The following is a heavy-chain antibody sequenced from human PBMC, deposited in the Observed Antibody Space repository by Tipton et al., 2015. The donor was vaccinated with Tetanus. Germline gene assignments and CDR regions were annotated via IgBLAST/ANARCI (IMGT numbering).Heavy chain of an antibody. Sequence: GLVKPSETLSLICTVSGGSVSSGSYYWSWIRQPPGKGLEWIGYIYYSGSTNYNPSLKSRVIISVDTSKNQFSLKLNSVTAADTAVYYCARHKDYYFYVMDVWGQGTTVTVPS. CDR2: IYYSGST. V-gene: IGHV4-61*01. CDR3: ARHKDYYFYVMDV. CDR1: GGSVSSGSYY. J-gene: IGHJ6*02.